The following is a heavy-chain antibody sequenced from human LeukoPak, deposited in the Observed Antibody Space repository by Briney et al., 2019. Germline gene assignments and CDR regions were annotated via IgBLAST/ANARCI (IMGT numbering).Heavy chain of an antibody. CDR2: ISAYNGNT. CDR1: GYTFTSYG. Sequence: ASVKVSCKASGYTFTSYGISWVRQAPGQGLEWMGWISAYNGNTNYAQKPQGRVTMTTDTSTSTAYMELRSLRSDDTAVYYCAREWCSSTSCYIEGGMDVWGQGTTVTVSS. D-gene: IGHD2-2*02. J-gene: IGHJ6*02. V-gene: IGHV1-18*01. CDR3: AREWCSSTSCYIEGGMDV.